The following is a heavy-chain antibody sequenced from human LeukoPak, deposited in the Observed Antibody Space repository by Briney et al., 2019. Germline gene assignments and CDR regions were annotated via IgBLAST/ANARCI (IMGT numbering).Heavy chain of an antibody. CDR3: ARGRGYEPVVFYLDY. V-gene: IGHV4-39*07. CDR1: GDSISSRSYY. CDR2: IYYSGNT. Sequence: SETLSLTCTVSGDSISSRSYYWGWIRQPPGKGLEWIGNIYYSGNTYYNTSLKSRVTISVDTSKNQFSLNLSSVTAADTAVYYCARGRGYEPVVFYLDYWVQGTLVTVSS. D-gene: IGHD5-12*01. J-gene: IGHJ4*02.